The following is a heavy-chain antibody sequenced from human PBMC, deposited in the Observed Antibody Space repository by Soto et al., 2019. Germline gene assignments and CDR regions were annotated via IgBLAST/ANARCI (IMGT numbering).Heavy chain of an antibody. V-gene: IGHV3-72*01. CDR1: GFSFSDHF. CDR2: IRNEAKSYTT. J-gene: IGHJ6*02. D-gene: IGHD3-10*01. Sequence: EVQLVESGGGLVQPGGSLRLSCAASGFSFSDHFMDWVRQAPGKGLEWVGRIRNEAKSYTTEYAVSVKGRFIISRDDSKNSLYLQMNSLKNEDTAVYYCARDRVLFQGAWIGYDMDVWGQGTTVTVSS. CDR3: ARDRVLFQGAWIGYDMDV.